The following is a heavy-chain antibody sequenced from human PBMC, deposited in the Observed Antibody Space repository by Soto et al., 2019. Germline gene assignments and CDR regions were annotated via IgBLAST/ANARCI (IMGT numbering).Heavy chain of an antibody. J-gene: IGHJ4*02. D-gene: IGHD4-17*01. V-gene: IGHV4-39*01. CDR2: IYYSGST. CDR1: GGSISSSSYY. CDR3: ASMYGDYVSY. Sequence: SETLSLTCTVSGGSISSSSYYWGWIRQPPGKGLEWIGSIYYSGSTYYNLSLKSRVTISVDTSKNQFSLKLSSVTAADTAVYYCASMYGDYVSYWGQGTLVTVSS.